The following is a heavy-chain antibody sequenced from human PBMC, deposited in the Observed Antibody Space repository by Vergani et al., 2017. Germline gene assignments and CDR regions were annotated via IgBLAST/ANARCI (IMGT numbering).Heavy chain of an antibody. D-gene: IGHD2-15*01. V-gene: IGHV1-69*01. CDR2: IIPIFGTA. CDR1: GGTFSSYA. J-gene: IGHJ3*02. CDR3: ARAYCSGGSCYRAFDI. Sequence: QVQLVQSGAEVKKPGSSVKVSCKASGGTFSSYAISWVRQAPGQGLEWMVGIIPIFGTANYAQKFQGRVTITADESTSTAYMELSSLRSEDTAVYYCARAYCSGGSCYRAFDIWGQGTMVTVSS.